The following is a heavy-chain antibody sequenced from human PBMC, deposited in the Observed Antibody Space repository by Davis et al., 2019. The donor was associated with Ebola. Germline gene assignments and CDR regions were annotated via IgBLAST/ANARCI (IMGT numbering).Heavy chain of an antibody. CDR1: GGSISSSSYY. V-gene: IGHV4-61*05. Sequence: SETLSLTCTVSGGSISSSSYYWSWIRQPPGKGLEWIGYIYYSGSTNYNPSLKSRVTISVDKSKNQFSLKLSSVTAADTAVYYCVSLGGPYYYYGMDVWGKGTTVTVSS. J-gene: IGHJ6*04. CDR2: IYYSGST. CDR3: VSLGGPYYYYGMDV. D-gene: IGHD3-16*01.